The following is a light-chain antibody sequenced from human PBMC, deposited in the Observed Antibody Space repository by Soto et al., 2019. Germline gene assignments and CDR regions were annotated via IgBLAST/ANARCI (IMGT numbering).Light chain of an antibody. J-gene: IGKJ4*01. CDR3: QQYGSSR. CDR2: GAS. Sequence: IVLTQSPGTLSLSPGERATLSCRASQSVSSSYLAWYQQKPGQAPRLLIYGASSRATGIPDRFSGSGSGTDFTLTISRLEPEDFAVYYCQQYGSSRFGGGTKVEIK. V-gene: IGKV3-20*01. CDR1: QSVSSSY.